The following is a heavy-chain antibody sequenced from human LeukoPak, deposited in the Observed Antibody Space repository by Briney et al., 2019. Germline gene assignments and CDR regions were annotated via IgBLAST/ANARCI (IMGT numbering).Heavy chain of an antibody. J-gene: IGHJ4*02. CDR1: GFTFSSCW. CDR2: IKQDGSEK. CDR3: ARVMGALFFDY. V-gene: IGHV3-7*01. Sequence: GGSLRLSCAASGFTFSSCWMSWVRQAPGKGLEWVANIKQDGSEKYYVDSVKGRFTISRDNAKNSLYLQMNSLRAEDTAVYYCARVMGALFFDYWGQGTLVTVSS.